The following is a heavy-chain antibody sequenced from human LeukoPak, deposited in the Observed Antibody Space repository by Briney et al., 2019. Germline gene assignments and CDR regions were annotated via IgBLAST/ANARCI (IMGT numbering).Heavy chain of an antibody. CDR1: GGSISSYY. Sequence: SETLSLTCTVSGGSISSYYWSWIRQPAGKGLEWIGRIYTSGSTNYNPSLKSRVTMSVDTSKNQFSLKLSSVTAADTAVCYCARDPPVIRYFDWFPKVGYYYYGMDVWGQGTTVTVSS. CDR2: IYTSGST. D-gene: IGHD3-9*01. J-gene: IGHJ6*02. CDR3: ARDPPVIRYFDWFPKVGYYYYGMDV. V-gene: IGHV4-4*07.